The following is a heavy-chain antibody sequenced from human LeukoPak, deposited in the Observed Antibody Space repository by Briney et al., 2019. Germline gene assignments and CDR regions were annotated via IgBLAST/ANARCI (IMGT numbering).Heavy chain of an antibody. CDR1: GASISSYY. Sequence: SETLSLTCTVSGASISSYYWDWIRQPPGKGLEWIGSIYRSGSTYYNPSLKSRVTISVDTSKNQFSLKLSSVTAADTAVYYCARTSRKQGYYFDYWGQGTLVTVS. CDR2: IYRSGST. D-gene: IGHD1-14*01. J-gene: IGHJ4*02. V-gene: IGHV4-38-2*02. CDR3: ARTSRKQGYYFDY.